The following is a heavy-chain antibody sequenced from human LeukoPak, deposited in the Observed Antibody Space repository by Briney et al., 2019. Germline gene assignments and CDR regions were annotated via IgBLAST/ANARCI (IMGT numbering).Heavy chain of an antibody. CDR2: ISYGGST. J-gene: IGHJ3*02. V-gene: IGHV4-39*01. CDR1: GFTFSDYY. D-gene: IGHD1-1*01. CDR3: ARHPELSDIGWNLGAFDM. Sequence: GSLRLSCAASGFTFSDYYMSWIRQAPGKGLEWIGSISYGGSTYYNPSLKSRITISVDTSKNQFSLRLSSVTAADTSVYYCARHPELSDIGWNLGAFDMWGQGTMVTVSS.